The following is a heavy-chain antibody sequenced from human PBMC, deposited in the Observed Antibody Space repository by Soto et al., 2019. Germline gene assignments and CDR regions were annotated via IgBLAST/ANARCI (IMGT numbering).Heavy chain of an antibody. V-gene: IGHV1-8*01. Sequence: QVQLVQSGAEVKKPGASVKVSCKASGYTFTSYDINWVRQATGQGLEWMVWMNPNSGNTGYAQKFQGRVTMTRNTSISTAYMELSSLRSEDTAVYYCARGLSRSGSYWFDYWGQGPLVTVSS. CDR3: ARGLSRSGSYWFDY. CDR2: MNPNSGNT. J-gene: IGHJ4*02. D-gene: IGHD1-26*01. CDR1: GYTFTSYD.